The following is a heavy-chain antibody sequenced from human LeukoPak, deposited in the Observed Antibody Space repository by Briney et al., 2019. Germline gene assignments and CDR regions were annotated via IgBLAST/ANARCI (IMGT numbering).Heavy chain of an antibody. J-gene: IGHJ3*02. V-gene: IGHV4-39*07. CDR2: SSYSGSP. D-gene: IGHD3-22*01. CDR3: ARVSGITMIVALNHDPFDI. CDR1: GGSISSSSYY. Sequence: SETLSLTCTVSGGSISSSSYYWAWIRQPPGKGLEWIGSSSYSGSPYYNPSLKSRVTISVDTSQNQFSLKLSSVTAADTAVYYCARVSGITMIVALNHDPFDIWGQGTMVTVSS.